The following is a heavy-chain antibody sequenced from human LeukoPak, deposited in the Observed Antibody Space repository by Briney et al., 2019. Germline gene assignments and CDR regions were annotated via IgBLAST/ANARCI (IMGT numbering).Heavy chain of an antibody. CDR1: GYTFTGYY. Sequence: ASVKVSCKASGYTFTGYYMHWVRQAPGQGLEWMGWINPNSGGTNYAQKFQGRVTMTRDTSISTAYMELSRLRSDDTAVYYCARVEAQWVASHWFDPWGHGTLVTVSS. V-gene: IGHV1-2*02. J-gene: IGHJ5*02. CDR2: INPNSGGT. CDR3: ARVEAQWVASHWFDP. D-gene: IGHD6-19*01.